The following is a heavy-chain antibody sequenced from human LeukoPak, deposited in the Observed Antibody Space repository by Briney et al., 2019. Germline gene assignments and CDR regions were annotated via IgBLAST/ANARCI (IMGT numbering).Heavy chain of an antibody. V-gene: IGHV1-2*02. Sequence: ASVNVSCKASGYTFTGYYMHWVRQAPGQGLEGMGWINPNSGGTNYAQKFQGRVTMTRDTSISTAYMELSRLRSDGTAVYYCARVVDYGDGIDYWGQGTLVTASS. CDR3: ARVVDYGDGIDY. CDR1: GYTFTGYY. J-gene: IGHJ4*02. D-gene: IGHD4-17*01. CDR2: INPNSGGT.